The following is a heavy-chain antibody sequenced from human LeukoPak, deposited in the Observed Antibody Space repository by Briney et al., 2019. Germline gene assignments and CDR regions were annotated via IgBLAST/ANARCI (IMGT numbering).Heavy chain of an antibody. J-gene: IGHJ3*02. V-gene: IGHV3-23*01. CDR3: AKDYWAVAGSGDAFDI. Sequence: PGGSLRLSCAASGFTFSSYAMSWVRQAPGKGLEWVSAISGSGGSTYYADSVKGRFTISRDNSKNTLYLQMNSLRAEDTAVYYCAKDYWAVAGSGDAFDIWGQGTMVTVSS. CDR1: GFTFSSYA. D-gene: IGHD6-19*01. CDR2: ISGSGGST.